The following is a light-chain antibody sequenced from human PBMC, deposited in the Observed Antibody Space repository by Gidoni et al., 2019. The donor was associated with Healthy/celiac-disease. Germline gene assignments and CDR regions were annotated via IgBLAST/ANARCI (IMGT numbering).Light chain of an antibody. CDR1: QSVLYSCNNKNY. CDR3: QQYYSTPWT. V-gene: IGKV4-1*01. J-gene: IGKJ1*01. Sequence: DIVMNQSPDSLAVSLGERATINCKSSQSVLYSCNNKNYLAWYQPKPGQPPKLLIYWASTRESGVPDRFSGSGSGTDFTLTISSLQAEDVAVYYCQQYYSTPWTFGQGTKVEIK. CDR2: WAS.